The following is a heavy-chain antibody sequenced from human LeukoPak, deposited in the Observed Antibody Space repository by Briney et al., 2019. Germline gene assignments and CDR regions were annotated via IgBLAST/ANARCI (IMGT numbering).Heavy chain of an antibody. CDR1: GGSISSYY. CDR3: ARHSKYYYDSSGSYVGYFQH. Sequence: SETLSLTCTVSGGSISSYYWSWIRQPPGKGLEWIGYIYDSGSTSYNPSLKSRVTISVDTSKNEFSLKLSSVTAADTAVYYCARHSKYYYDSSGSYVGYFQHWGQGTLVTVSS. D-gene: IGHD3-22*01. J-gene: IGHJ1*01. V-gene: IGHV4-59*08. CDR2: IYDSGST.